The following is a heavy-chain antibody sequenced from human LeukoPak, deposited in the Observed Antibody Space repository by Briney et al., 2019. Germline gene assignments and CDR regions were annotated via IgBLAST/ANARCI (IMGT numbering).Heavy chain of an antibody. D-gene: IGHD3-22*01. CDR1: GGSFSGYY. Sequence: SETLSLTCAVYGGSFSGYYWSWIRQPPGKGLEWIGEINHSGSTNYNPSLKSRVTISVDTSKNQFSLKLSSVTAADTAVYYCAKESQYSSWGSFDFWGQGILVTVSS. J-gene: IGHJ4*02. CDR2: INHSGST. CDR3: AKESQYSSWGSFDF. V-gene: IGHV4-34*01.